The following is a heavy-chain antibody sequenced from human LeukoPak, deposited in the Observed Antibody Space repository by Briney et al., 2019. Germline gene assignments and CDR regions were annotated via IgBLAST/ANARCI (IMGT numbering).Heavy chain of an antibody. Sequence: SETLSLTCTVSGGSISSYYWSWIRQPPGKGLEWIGYIYYSGSTNYNPSLKSRVAISVETSKNEFSLKLRSVTAADTAVYYCARGAAVAGRYYYYYMDVWGKGTTVTISS. CDR2: IYYSGST. J-gene: IGHJ6*03. CDR3: ARGAAVAGRYYYYYMDV. D-gene: IGHD6-19*01. V-gene: IGHV4-59*01. CDR1: GGSISSYY.